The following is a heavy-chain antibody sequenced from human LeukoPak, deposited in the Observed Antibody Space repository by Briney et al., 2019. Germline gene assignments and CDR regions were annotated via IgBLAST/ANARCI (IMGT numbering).Heavy chain of an antibody. CDR3: ARDGQQLGF. V-gene: IGHV3-7*04. D-gene: IGHD6-13*01. Sequence: PGGSLRLSCAASGFSFSTSWMSWVRQAPGKAMEWVANIKPDSSEKHYVDSVKGRFTISRDNAKNSLYLQMNSLRVEDTAVYYCARDGQQLGFWGQGTLVIVSS. CDR1: GFSFSTSW. J-gene: IGHJ4*02. CDR2: IKPDSSEK.